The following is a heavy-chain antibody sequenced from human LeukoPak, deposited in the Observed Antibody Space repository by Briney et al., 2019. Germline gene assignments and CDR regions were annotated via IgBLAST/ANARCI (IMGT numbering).Heavy chain of an antibody. V-gene: IGHV3-48*01. CDR2: ISSSSSTT. CDR1: GLTISSYS. D-gene: IGHD3-10*01. CDR3: AKATGYGSGSYYFGYYYYYYMDV. J-gene: IGHJ6*03. Sequence: GGSLRLSCAASGLTISSYSMNWVRQAPGKGLQWVSYISSSSSTTYYADSVKGRFTISRDNSKNTLYLQMNSLRAEDTAVYYCAKATGYGSGSYYFGYYYYYYMDVWGKGTTVTISS.